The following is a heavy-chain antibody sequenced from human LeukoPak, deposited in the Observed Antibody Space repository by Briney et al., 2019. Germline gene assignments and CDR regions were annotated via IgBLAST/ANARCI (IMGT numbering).Heavy chain of an antibody. J-gene: IGHJ4*02. CDR1: GGSISSSSYY. V-gene: IGHV4-39*01. CDR2: IWYSGST. Sequence: PSETLSLTCTVSGGSISSSSYYWRWIRQPPGKGLEWIGSIWYSGSTYYNPSLKSRVTISVDTSKNQFSLKLSSVTAAGTAVYYCARRGFLEWLPPFDYWGQGTLVTVSS. D-gene: IGHD3-3*01. CDR3: ARRGFLEWLPPFDY.